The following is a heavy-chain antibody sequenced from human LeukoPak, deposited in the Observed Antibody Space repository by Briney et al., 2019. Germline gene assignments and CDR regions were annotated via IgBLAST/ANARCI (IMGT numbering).Heavy chain of an antibody. Sequence: PGRSLRLSCVASGFTFRRYPVHWVRQAPGRGLEWVAAISFDGNEKYHADSVKGRFTISRDNSKNTLYLQMNTLRVDDTAVYYCARDGGTIFGVVTVRGGLVDYWGQGTLVTVSS. CDR1: GFTFRRYP. CDR2: ISFDGNEK. V-gene: IGHV3-30-3*01. D-gene: IGHD3-3*01. CDR3: ARDGGTIFGVVTVRGGLVDY. J-gene: IGHJ4*02.